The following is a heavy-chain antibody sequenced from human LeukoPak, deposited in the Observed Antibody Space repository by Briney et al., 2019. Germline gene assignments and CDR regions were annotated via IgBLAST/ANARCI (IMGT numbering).Heavy chain of an antibody. CDR3: ATGYSSSWYRFDY. CDR1: GGSISSYY. V-gene: IGHV4-59*08. D-gene: IGHD6-13*01. Sequence: SETLSLTCTVSGGSISSYYWSWIRQPPGKGLEWIGYIYYSGSTNYNPSLKSRVTISVDTSKNQFSLKLSSVTAADTAVYYCATGYSSSWYRFDYWGQGTLVTVSS. J-gene: IGHJ4*02. CDR2: IYYSGST.